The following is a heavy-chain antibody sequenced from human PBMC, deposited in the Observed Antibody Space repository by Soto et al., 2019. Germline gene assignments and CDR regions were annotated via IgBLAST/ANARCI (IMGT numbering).Heavy chain of an antibody. D-gene: IGHD1-26*01. CDR2: IYHSGST. CDR3: AHSGGYSWGWFDP. V-gene: IGHV4-30-2*02. J-gene: IGHJ5*02. Sequence: SETLSLTCAVSGGSISSGGYSWSWIRQPPGKGLEWIGYIYHSGSTYYNPSLKSRVTISVDTSKNQFSLKLNSVTAADTAVYYCAHSGGYSWGWFDPWGQGTLVTVSS. CDR1: GGSISSGGYS.